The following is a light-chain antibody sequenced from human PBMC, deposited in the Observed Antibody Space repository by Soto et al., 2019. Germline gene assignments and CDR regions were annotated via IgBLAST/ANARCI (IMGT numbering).Light chain of an antibody. CDR3: QQRSNWPPFT. CDR1: QSVSNY. Sequence: EIVLTQSPSTLSLSPGERATLSWGASQSVSNYLAWYQQKPGQAPRLLIYDASNRATDIPARFSGSGSGTDFTPTISSLEPQDFAVYYCQQRSNWPPFTFGQGTRLEI. CDR2: DAS. J-gene: IGKJ5*01. V-gene: IGKV3-11*01.